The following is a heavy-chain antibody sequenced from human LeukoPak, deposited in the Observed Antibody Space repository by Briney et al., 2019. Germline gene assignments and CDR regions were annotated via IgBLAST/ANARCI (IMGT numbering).Heavy chain of an antibody. V-gene: IGHV4-59*01. CDR1: GGSISSYY. CDR2: IYYSGST. CDR3: AREAGYYGSGTIYCYYGMDV. D-gene: IGHD3-10*01. J-gene: IGHJ6*02. Sequence: PSETLSLTCTVSGGSISSYYWSWIRQPPGKGLEWIGYIYYSGSTNYNPSLKSRVTISVDTSKNQFSLKLSSVTAADTAVYYCAREAGYYGSGTIYCYYGMDVWGQGTTVTVSS.